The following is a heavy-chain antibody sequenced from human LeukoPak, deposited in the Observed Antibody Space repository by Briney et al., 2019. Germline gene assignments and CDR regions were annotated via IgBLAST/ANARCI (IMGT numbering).Heavy chain of an antibody. Sequence: SETLSLTCTVSGGSISSGGYYWSWIRQHPGKGLEWTGYIYYSGSTYYNPSLKSRVTISVDTSKNQFSLKLSSVTAADTAVYYCARLRAYYYMDVWGKGTTVTVSS. CDR2: IYYSGST. CDR3: ARLRAYYYMDV. J-gene: IGHJ6*03. V-gene: IGHV4-31*03. CDR1: GGSISSGGYY.